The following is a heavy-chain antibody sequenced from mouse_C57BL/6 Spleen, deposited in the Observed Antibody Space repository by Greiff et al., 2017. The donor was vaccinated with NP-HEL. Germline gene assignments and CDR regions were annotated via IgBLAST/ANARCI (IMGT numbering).Heavy chain of an antibody. CDR1: GYTFTSYW. J-gene: IGHJ4*01. CDR3: ASAHPIPYYAMDY. CDR2: IYPGSGST. V-gene: IGHV1-55*01. Sequence: QVQLQQPGAELVKPGASVKMSCKASGYTFTSYWITWVKQRPGQGLEWIGDIYPGSGSTNYNEKFKSKATLTVDTSSSTAYMQLSSLTSEDSAVYYCASAHPIPYYAMDYWGQGTSVTVSS.